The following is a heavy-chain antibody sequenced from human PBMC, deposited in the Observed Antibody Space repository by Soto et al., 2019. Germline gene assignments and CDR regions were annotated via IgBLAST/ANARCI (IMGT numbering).Heavy chain of an antibody. CDR3: AHRPYASRRAYNWFDP. V-gene: IGHV2-5*02. J-gene: IGHJ5*02. D-gene: IGHD1-1*01. CDR1: GFSLSTSGVG. Sequence: SGPTLVNPTQTLTLTCTFSGFSLSTSGVGVGWIRQPPGKALEWLGIIYWDDDKRYSPSLKSRLTITKDTSKNQVVLTMTNMDPVDTATYYCAHRPYASRRAYNWFDPWGQGTLVTVSS. CDR2: IYWDDDK.